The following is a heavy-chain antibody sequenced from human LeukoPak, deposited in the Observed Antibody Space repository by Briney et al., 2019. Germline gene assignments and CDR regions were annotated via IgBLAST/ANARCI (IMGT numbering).Heavy chain of an antibody. Sequence: ASVKVSFTASGYTFTSYTMHWVRQAPGQRLEWMGWINAGNGNTKYSQKFQGRVTITRDSSASTAYMELSSLRSEDTAVYYCARDASRVVVVIDYFDYWGQGTLVTVSS. D-gene: IGHD3-22*01. J-gene: IGHJ4*02. CDR1: GYTFTSYT. V-gene: IGHV1-3*01. CDR2: INAGNGNT. CDR3: ARDASRVVVVIDYFDY.